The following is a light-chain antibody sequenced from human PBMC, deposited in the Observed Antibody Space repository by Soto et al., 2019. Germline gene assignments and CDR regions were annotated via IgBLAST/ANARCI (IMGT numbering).Light chain of an antibody. V-gene: IGKV3-20*01. CDR2: GAS. J-gene: IGKJ1*01. CDR1: RSVSSNF. Sequence: EIVLTQSPGTLSLSPGERTTLSCRASRSVSSNFLVWYQQKPGQAPRLLIYGASSRATGIPDRFSGSGSGTDFILTISRLEPEDSAVYYCQQYGSSPVTFGQGTKVEIK. CDR3: QQYGSSPVT.